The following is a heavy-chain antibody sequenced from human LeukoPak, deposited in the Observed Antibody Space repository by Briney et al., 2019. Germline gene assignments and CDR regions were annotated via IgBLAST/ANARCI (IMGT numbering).Heavy chain of an antibody. J-gene: IGHJ4*02. CDR2: ITSSGSTI. CDR1: GFTFSDYS. Sequence: GGSLRLSCAASGFTFSDYSMNWVRQAPGKGLEWLSYITSSGSTIYFADSVKGRLNISRDNAKNSLYLQMNSLRAEDTAVYYCAKDGYSGYDYRFAYWGQGTLVTVSS. V-gene: IGHV3-48*01. CDR3: AKDGYSGYDYRFAY. D-gene: IGHD5-12*01.